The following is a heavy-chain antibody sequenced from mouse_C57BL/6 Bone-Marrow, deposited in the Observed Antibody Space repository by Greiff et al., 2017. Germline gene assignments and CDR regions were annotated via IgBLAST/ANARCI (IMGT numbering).Heavy chain of an antibody. J-gene: IGHJ4*01. CDR1: GYAFSSSW. Sequence: VQLQESGPELVKPGASVKISCKASGYAFSSSWMNWVKQRPGKGLEWIGRIYPGDGDTNYNGKFKGKATLTADKSSSTAYMQLSSLTSEDSAVYFCARFYEEDAMDYWGQGTSVTVSS. CDR3: ARFYEEDAMDY. CDR2: IYPGDGDT. D-gene: IGHD2-3*01. V-gene: IGHV1-82*01.